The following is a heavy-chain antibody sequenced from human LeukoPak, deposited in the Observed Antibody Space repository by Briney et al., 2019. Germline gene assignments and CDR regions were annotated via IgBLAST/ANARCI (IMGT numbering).Heavy chain of an antibody. CDR2: IYWHDDK. CDR3: AHRLGAEYFQH. D-gene: IGHD3-16*01. J-gene: IGHJ1*01. CDR1: GFSLSATGVG. V-gene: IGHV2-5*01. Sequence: SGPTLVNPTQTLTLTCTFSGFSLSATGVGVGRIRQPPGKALEWLALIYWHDDKRYSPSLKSRLTITKDTSKNQVVLTVTNMDPVDTGTYYCAHRLGAEYFQHWGQGTVVTVSS.